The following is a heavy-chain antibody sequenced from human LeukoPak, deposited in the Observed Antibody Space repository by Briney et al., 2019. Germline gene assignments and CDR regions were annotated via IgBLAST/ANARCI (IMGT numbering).Heavy chain of an antibody. D-gene: IGHD4-17*01. J-gene: IGHJ5*02. Sequence: TLSLTCTVSGGSITSVSYSWTWIRQPPGKGLEWLGYIYSSGSAYYNPSLKSRVTISVDTSKNHFSLRLTSVTAADTAVYYCARTAGKGDYVGWFDPWGQGTLVTVSS. V-gene: IGHV4-30-4*07. CDR3: ARTAGKGDYVGWFDP. CDR2: IYSSGSA. CDR1: GGSITSVSYS.